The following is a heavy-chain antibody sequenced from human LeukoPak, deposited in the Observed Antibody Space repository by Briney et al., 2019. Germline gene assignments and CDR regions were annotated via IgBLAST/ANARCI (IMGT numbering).Heavy chain of an antibody. V-gene: IGHV3-23*01. J-gene: IGHJ4*02. CDR3: AKRGIVIRGVFVIGLHKEAYYFDS. D-gene: IGHD3-10*01. CDR1: GITPSNYG. CDR2: TSGSGGST. Sequence: PGGSLRLSCGVSGITPSNYGISWVRQAPGKGLEWVSGTSGSGGSTYYADSVKGRFTISRDNSKNTLYLQMNSLRAEDTAVYFCAKRGIVIRGVFVIGLHKEAYYFDSWGQGTLVTVSS.